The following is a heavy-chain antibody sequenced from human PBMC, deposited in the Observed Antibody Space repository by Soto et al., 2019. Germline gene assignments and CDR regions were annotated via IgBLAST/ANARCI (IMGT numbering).Heavy chain of an antibody. D-gene: IGHD5-12*01. CDR1: GYTFTSYG. CDR2: ISAYNGNT. Sequence: GASVKVSCKASGYTFTSYGISWVRQAPGQGLEWMGWISAYNGNTNYAQKLQGRVTMTTDTSTSTAYMELRSLRSDDTAVYYCARDSGVIVATMMDYWCQGTLVTRLL. V-gene: IGHV1-18*01. CDR3: ARDSGVIVATMMDY. J-gene: IGHJ4*02.